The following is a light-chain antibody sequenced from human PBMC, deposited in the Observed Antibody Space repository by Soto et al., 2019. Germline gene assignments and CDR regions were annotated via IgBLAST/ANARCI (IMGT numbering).Light chain of an antibody. CDR1: QSVSSK. CDR3: QQYTNWATIT. J-gene: IGKJ5*01. Sequence: ETVTMESPTTQSACLGQRATISCRASQSVSSKLAWYQQKPGQAPRLLIYGASSRATGIPARFSGSGSGTEFTLTISSLQSEDFAVYYCQQYTNWATITFGQGTRLEIK. V-gene: IGKV3D-15*01. CDR2: GAS.